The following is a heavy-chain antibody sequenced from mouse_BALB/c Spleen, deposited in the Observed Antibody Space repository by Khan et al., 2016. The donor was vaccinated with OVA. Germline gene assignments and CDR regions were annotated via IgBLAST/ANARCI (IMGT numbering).Heavy chain of an antibody. Sequence: VQLKQSGPGLVKPSQSLSLTCTVTGYSITSGYGWNWIRQFPGNKLEWMGYISYSGSTNYNPSLKRRISITRDTSQNQSFLQLNSVTTEDTATYYCARTARIKYWGQGTTLTVSS. V-gene: IGHV3-2*02. CDR3: ARTARIKY. J-gene: IGHJ2*01. CDR1: GYSITSGYG. D-gene: IGHD1-2*01. CDR2: ISYSGST.